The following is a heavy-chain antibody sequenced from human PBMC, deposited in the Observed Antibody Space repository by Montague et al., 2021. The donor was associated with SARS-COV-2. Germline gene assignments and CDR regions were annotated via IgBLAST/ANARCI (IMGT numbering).Heavy chain of an antibody. V-gene: IGHV3-33*01. J-gene: IGHJ6*02. CDR1: GFRFRNYG. CDR3: ARDRLDILSPGRGMDV. D-gene: IGHD3-9*01. CDR2: IWFDGRKK. Sequence: SLRLSCAASGFRFRNYGMNWVRQAPGKGLEWVVAIWFDGRKKYYADSVEGRFTVSRDNSKNTLYLEMNSLRAEDTGVYYCARDRLDILSPGRGMDVWGQGTTVTVSS.